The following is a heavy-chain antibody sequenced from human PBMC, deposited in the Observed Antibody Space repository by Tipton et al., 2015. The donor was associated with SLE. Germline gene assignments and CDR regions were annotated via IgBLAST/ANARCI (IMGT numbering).Heavy chain of an antibody. CDR3: AREGWGFSYYFDS. Sequence: TLSLTCTVSGGSISRGSYYWNWIRQPAGKGLEWIGHIYTSGSTNYNPSLTSRVTISVDTSKNQFSLKLSPVTAADTAVYYCAREGWGFSYYFDSWGQGTLVTVSS. CDR1: GGSISRGSYY. V-gene: IGHV4-61*09. D-gene: IGHD7-27*01. CDR2: IYTSGST. J-gene: IGHJ4*02.